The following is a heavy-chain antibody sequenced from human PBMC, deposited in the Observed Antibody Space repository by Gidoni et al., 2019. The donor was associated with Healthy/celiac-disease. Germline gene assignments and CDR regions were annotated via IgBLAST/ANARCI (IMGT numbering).Heavy chain of an antibody. CDR1: GGSFSGYY. Sequence: QVQLQQWGAGLLKPSETLSLTCAVYGGSFSGYYWSWIRQPPGKGLEWIGEIKHSGSTNYSPSLKSRVTISVDTSKNQFSLKLSSVTAADTAVYYCARRGGGIAAAGVLRPFDYWGQGTLVTVSS. CDR2: IKHSGST. V-gene: IGHV4-34*01. CDR3: ARRGGGIAAAGVLRPFDY. J-gene: IGHJ4*02. D-gene: IGHD6-13*01.